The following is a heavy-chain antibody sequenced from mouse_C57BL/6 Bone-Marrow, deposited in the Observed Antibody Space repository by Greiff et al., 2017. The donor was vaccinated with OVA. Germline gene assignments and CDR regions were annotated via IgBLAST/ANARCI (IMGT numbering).Heavy chain of an antibody. V-gene: IGHV3-6*01. CDR2: ISYDGSN. D-gene: IGHD2-1*01. Sequence: EVQVVESGPGLVKPSQSLSLTCSVTGYSITSGYYWNWIRQFPGNKLEWMGYISYDGSNNYNPSLKNRISITRDTSKNQFFLKLNSVTTEDTATYYCARGGNYEYFDVWGTGTTVTVSS. CDR3: ARGGNYEYFDV. CDR1: GYSITSGYY. J-gene: IGHJ1*03.